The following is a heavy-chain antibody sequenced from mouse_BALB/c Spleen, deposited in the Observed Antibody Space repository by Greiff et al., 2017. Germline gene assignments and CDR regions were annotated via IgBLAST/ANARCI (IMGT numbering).Heavy chain of an antibody. Sequence: EVQRVESGGGLVKPGGSLKLSCAASGFAFSSYDMSWVRQTPEKRLEWVAYISSGGGSTYYPDTVKGRFTISRDNAKNTLYLQMSSLKSEDTAMYYCARQGYGNYFSAMDYWGQGTSVTVSS. CDR3: ARQGYGNYFSAMDY. D-gene: IGHD2-10*02. CDR1: GFAFSSYD. V-gene: IGHV5-12-1*01. CDR2: ISSGGGST. J-gene: IGHJ4*01.